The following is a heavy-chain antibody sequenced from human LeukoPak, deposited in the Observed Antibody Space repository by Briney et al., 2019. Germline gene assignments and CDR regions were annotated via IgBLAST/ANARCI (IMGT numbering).Heavy chain of an antibody. V-gene: IGHV4-4*02. J-gene: IGHJ4*02. Sequence: GSLRLSCAASGFTFSSYAMHWVRQAPGKGLEWIGEIYHSGSTNYNPSLKSRVTISVDKSKNQFSLKLSSVTAADTAVYYCARLGNYYDSSGYFSDGYFDYWGQGTLVTVSS. CDR1: GFTFSSYA. CDR3: ARLGNYYDSSGYFSDGYFDY. CDR2: IYHSGST. D-gene: IGHD3-22*01.